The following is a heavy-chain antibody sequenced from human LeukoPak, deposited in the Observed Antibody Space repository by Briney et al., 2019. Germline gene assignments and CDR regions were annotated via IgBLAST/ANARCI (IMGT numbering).Heavy chain of an antibody. V-gene: IGHV3-7*01. D-gene: IGHD5-12*01. CDR3: ARVEASGYDYGAFDY. Sequence: GGPLRLSCAASGFTFNTFWMSWVRQAPGKGLEWVANIKHDGSEKYYVDSVKGRFTISRDNAKNSLYLQMSSLRADDTAVYYCARVEASGYDYGAFDYWGQGTLVTVSS. CDR2: IKHDGSEK. J-gene: IGHJ4*02. CDR1: GFTFNTFW.